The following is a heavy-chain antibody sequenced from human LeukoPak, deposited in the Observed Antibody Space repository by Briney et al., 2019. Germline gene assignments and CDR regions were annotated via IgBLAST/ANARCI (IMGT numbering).Heavy chain of an antibody. CDR3: AREVYSSTW. Sequence: GGSLRLSCAASGFTLNTNYMNWVRQVPGKGLEWVSVIYAGGNTYYADSVEERFTISRDNSRNTLYLQMNSLRGDDTAVYYCAREVYSSTWWGQGTLVTVSS. D-gene: IGHD6-13*01. V-gene: IGHV3-66*01. CDR2: IYAGGNT. CDR1: GFTLNTNY. J-gene: IGHJ4*02.